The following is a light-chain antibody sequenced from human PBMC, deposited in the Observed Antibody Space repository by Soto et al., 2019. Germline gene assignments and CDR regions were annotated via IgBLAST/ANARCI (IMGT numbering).Light chain of an antibody. Sequence: EIVMTQSPATLSVSPGGRATLSCRASQRCSSTLAWYQQKPSQAPSLLIYGASTSATGFPARFSGSGSWTELPPTISRLQSVHYAVYYCQQYKNWPLTFGGGTRWIS. V-gene: IGKV3-15*01. CDR2: GAS. J-gene: IGKJ4*01. CDR1: QRCSST. CDR3: QQYKNWPLT.